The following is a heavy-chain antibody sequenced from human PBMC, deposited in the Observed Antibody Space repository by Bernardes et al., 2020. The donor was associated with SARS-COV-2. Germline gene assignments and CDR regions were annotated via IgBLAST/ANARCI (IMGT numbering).Heavy chain of an antibody. CDR3: ARDAYSDFWSNYYPYWYFDL. D-gene: IGHD3-3*01. Sequence: SETLSLTRTVSGGSISSYYWSWIRQPPGKGLEWIGYGYYSGTTTYNPSLKSRVTISVDTSKNQFSLKLTSVTAADTAVYYCARDAYSDFWSNYYPYWYFDLWGRGTLVTVSS. V-gene: IGHV4-59*01. CDR1: GGSISSYY. CDR2: GYYSGTT. J-gene: IGHJ2*01.